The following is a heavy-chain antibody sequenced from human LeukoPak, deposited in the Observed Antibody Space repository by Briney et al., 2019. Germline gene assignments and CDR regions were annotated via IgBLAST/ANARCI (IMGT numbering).Heavy chain of an antibody. CDR3: ATDLSGRGWFDP. D-gene: IGHD1-26*01. CDR2: IIPIFGTT. CDR1: GGTFSSYA. V-gene: IGHV1-69*05. Sequence: SVKVSCKASGGTFSSYAISWVRQAPGQGLEWMGGIIPIFGTTNYAQKFQGRVTIATDESTSTAYMQLSSLRSEDTAVYYCATDLSGRGWFDPWGQGTLVTVSS. J-gene: IGHJ5*02.